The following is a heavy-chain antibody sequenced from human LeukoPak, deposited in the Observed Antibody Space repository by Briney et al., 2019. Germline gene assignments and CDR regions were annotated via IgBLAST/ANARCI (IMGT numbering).Heavy chain of an antibody. CDR1: GFTFSSYA. V-gene: IGHV3-23*01. Sequence: GGSLRLSCAASGFTFSSYAMSWVRQAPGKGLEWVSTISASVGTTYYADSVKGRFIISRDDSKNTLYLQMSSVRAEDTAVYYCANENGGPDYWGQGTLVTVSS. D-gene: IGHD3-10*01. CDR2: ISASVGTT. CDR3: ANENGGPDY. J-gene: IGHJ4*02.